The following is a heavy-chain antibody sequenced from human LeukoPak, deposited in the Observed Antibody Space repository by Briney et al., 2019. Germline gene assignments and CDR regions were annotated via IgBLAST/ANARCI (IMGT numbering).Heavy chain of an antibody. Sequence: PGGSLRLSYAASGFTFSSYAMHWVRQAPGKGLEWVAVISYDGSNKYYADSVKGRFTISRDNSKNTLYLQMNSLRAEDTAVYYCARDSDIVVVVAASNGMDVWGKGTTVTVSS. D-gene: IGHD2-15*01. CDR1: GFTFSSYA. J-gene: IGHJ6*04. CDR3: ARDSDIVVVVAASNGMDV. CDR2: ISYDGSNK. V-gene: IGHV3-30*04.